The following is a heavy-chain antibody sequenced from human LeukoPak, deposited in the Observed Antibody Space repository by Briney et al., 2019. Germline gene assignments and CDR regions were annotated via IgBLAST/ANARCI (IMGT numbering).Heavy chain of an antibody. D-gene: IGHD1-26*01. CDR3: ARGKPASGSFYKDQYHYMDV. CDR1: GYTFTSYG. J-gene: IGHJ6*03. V-gene: IGHV1-18*01. CDR2: ISAYNGNT. Sequence: ASVKVSCKASGYTFTSYGISWVRQAPGQGLEWMGWISAYNGNTNYAQKFQGRVTITADESTNTAYMEMSSLKSEDTAIYCCARGKPASGSFYKDQYHYMDVWGKGTAVTISS.